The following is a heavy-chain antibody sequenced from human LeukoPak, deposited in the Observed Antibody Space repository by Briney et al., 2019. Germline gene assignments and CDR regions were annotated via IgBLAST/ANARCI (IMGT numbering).Heavy chain of an antibody. CDR3: ARAALAMNWFDP. CDR1: GYTFTTYY. CDR2: INPTGGST. J-gene: IGHJ5*02. Sequence: GESLKISCKGSGYTFTTYYMHWVRQAPGQGLEWMGIINPTGGSTSYAQKFQGRVTMTRDTSTSTVYMELSSLRSEDTAVYYCARAALAMNWFDPWGQGTLVTVSS. V-gene: IGHV1-46*01.